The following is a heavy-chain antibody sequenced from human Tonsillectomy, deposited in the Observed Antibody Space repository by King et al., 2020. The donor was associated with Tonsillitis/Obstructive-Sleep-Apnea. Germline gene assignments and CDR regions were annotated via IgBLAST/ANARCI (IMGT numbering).Heavy chain of an antibody. CDR2: IHYSGNT. CDR3: ARRLNLYFDR. V-gene: IGHV4-39*01. Sequence: QLQESGPGLVRPSETLSLTCTVSDGSFSSGSSYWGWIRQPPGRGLEWIGNIHYSGNTNYNPSLRSRVTMSVDTSKKQFSLSLGSVTAADSALYYCARRLNLYFDRWGQGTLVTVSS. CDR1: DGSFSSGSSY. J-gene: IGHJ4*02.